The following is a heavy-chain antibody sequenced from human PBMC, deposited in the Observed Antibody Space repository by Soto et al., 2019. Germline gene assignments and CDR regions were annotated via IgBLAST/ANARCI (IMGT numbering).Heavy chain of an antibody. CDR3: AKGILSATFAPYAMDV. D-gene: IGHD3-16*01. J-gene: IGHJ6*02. Sequence: QVQLVESGGGVVQPGPSLRLSCAASGFPFNNYAMHWVRQRPGTGLAWVAVISYDGSTSYYSDSVKGRFTVSRDRSKKPLSLQMNSMRVEDTAVYYCAKGILSATFAPYAMDVWGQGTTVSVSS. CDR2: ISYDGSTS. V-gene: IGHV3-30*18. CDR1: GFPFNNYA.